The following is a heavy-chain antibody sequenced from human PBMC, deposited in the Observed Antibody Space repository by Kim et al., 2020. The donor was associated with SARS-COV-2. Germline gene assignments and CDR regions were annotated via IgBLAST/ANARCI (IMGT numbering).Heavy chain of an antibody. Sequence: ANYGQKFQGSVTITADESTSTAYMELSSLRSEDTAVYYCARIGQSFSFDYWGQGTLVTVSS. D-gene: IGHD3-10*01. V-gene: IGHV1-69*01. CDR2: A. J-gene: IGHJ4*02. CDR3: ARIGQSFSFDY.